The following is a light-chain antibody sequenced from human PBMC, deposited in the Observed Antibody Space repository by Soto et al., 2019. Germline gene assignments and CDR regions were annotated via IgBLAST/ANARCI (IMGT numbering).Light chain of an antibody. Sequence: QSVLTQPPSASGTPGQRVTISCSGSSSNIGRNYVYWYQHLSGAAPKLLIYRDNRRPSGVPDRFSGSKSGTSASLAISGLRSDDEADYYCCSYAGGNSWVFGGGTKLTVL. CDR3: CSYAGGNSWV. CDR1: SSNIGRNY. J-gene: IGLJ3*02. CDR2: RDN. V-gene: IGLV1-47*01.